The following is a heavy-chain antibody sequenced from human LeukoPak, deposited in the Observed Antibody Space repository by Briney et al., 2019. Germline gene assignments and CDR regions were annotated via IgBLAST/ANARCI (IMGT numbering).Heavy chain of an antibody. CDR2: IYYSGST. CDR1: GGSISSYY. D-gene: IGHD5-18*01. V-gene: IGHV4-59*01. CDR3: ARMLADTAMVNWFDP. Sequence: SETLSLTCTVSGGSISSYYWSWIRQPPGKGLEWIGYIYYSGSTNYNPSLKSRVTTSVDTSKNQFSLKLSSVTAADTAVYYCARMLADTAMVNWFDPWGQGTLVTVSS. J-gene: IGHJ5*02.